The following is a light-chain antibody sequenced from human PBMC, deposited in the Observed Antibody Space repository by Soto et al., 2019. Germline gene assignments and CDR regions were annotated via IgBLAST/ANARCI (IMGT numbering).Light chain of an antibody. J-gene: IGKJ4*01. V-gene: IGKV3-15*01. CDR3: QQYNDWPLT. Sequence: EVVMTQSPATLSVSPGERATLSCRASQSVSSLLAWYQQKPGQAPRLLIYGASTRATCIPDRFSARGSGTEFALANISLQSGDLAVYYCQQYNDWPLTLGGGTKVEFK. CDR2: GAS. CDR1: QSVSSL.